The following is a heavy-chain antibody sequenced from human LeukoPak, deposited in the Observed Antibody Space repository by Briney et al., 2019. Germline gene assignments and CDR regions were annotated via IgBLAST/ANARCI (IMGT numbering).Heavy chain of an antibody. CDR1: GGSISSGSYY. D-gene: IGHD6-19*01. V-gene: IGHV4-39*07. Sequence: SETLSLTCTVSGGSISSGSYYWGWIRQPPGKGLEWIGSIYYSGSTYDNPSVKSRGTISVDTSKNQFSLKLSSVTAADTAVYYCARVRYSSGWYGSNWFDPWGQGTLVTVSS. CDR3: ARVRYSSGWYGSNWFDP. J-gene: IGHJ5*02. CDR2: IYYSGST.